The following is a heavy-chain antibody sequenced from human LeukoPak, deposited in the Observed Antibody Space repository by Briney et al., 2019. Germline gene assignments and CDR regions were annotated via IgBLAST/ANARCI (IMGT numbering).Heavy chain of an antibody. V-gene: IGHV4-59*12. D-gene: IGHD6-6*01. CDR3: ARGGSSLGQVDY. J-gene: IGHJ4*02. CDR1: GGSISSYY. CDR2: IYYSGST. Sequence: PSETLSLTCTVSGGSISSYYWSWIRQPPGKGLEWIGYIYYSGSTNYNPSLKSRVTISVDTSKNQFSLKLSSVTAADTAVYYCARGGSSLGQVDYWGQGTLVTVSS.